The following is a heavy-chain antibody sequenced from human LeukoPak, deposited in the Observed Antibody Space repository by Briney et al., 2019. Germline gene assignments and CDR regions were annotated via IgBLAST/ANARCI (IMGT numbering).Heavy chain of an antibody. V-gene: IGHV1-46*01. CDR3: ARGLDSSTYYFRPFDY. D-gene: IGHD3-22*01. CDR1: GYTFTSYY. Sequence: GASVTVSCMASGYTFTSYYIHGVRQAPGQGLEWMGLINHSGGSTTYSQKFQGRVTMTRDTSTSTVYMELSSLRSEDTAVYFCARGLDSSTYYFRPFDYWGHGTLVTVSS. CDR2: INHSGGST. J-gene: IGHJ4*01.